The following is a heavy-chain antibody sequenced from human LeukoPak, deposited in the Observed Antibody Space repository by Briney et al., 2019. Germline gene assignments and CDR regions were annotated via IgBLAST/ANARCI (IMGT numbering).Heavy chain of an antibody. J-gene: IGHJ4*02. D-gene: IGHD1-26*01. CDR3: ASSIVGATGAGDY. Sequence: GGSLRLSCAASGFTFSSYSMNWVRQAPGKGLEWVSSISSSRSYIYYADSVKGRFTISRDNAKNSLYLQMNSLRAEDTAVYYCASSIVGATGAGDYWGQGTLVTVSS. CDR2: ISSSRSYI. CDR1: GFTFSSYS. V-gene: IGHV3-21*01.